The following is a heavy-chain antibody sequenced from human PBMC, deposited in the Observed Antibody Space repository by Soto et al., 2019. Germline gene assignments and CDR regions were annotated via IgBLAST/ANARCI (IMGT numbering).Heavy chain of an antibody. V-gene: IGHV1-69*13. CDR1: GGTFSSYA. CDR2: IIPIFGTA. D-gene: IGHD6-13*01. CDR3: ARDGVSSSWYTIWFDP. J-gene: IGHJ5*02. Sequence: ASVKVSCKASGGTFSSYAISWVRQAPGQGLEWMGGIIPIFGTANYAQEFQGRVTITADESTSTAYMELSSLRSEDTAVYYCARDGVSSSWYTIWFDPWGQGTLVTVSS.